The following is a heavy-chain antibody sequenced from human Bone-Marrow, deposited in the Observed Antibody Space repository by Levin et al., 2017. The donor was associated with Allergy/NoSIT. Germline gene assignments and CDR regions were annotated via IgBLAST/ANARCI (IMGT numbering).Heavy chain of an antibody. V-gene: IGHV4-34*01. Sequence: SETLSLTCAVYGGSFSGHYWSWIRQSPGKGLEWIAEINHSGSTNYNPSLKSRVTISVDTSKNQFSLKLKVGTAADTAVHFCARMSGPHIVRRVTRHNWFDTWGQVTLVTVSS. CDR2: INHSGST. CDR1: GGSFSGHY. D-gene: IGHD3-10*01. CDR3: ARMSGPHIVRRVTRHNWFDT. J-gene: IGHJ5*02.